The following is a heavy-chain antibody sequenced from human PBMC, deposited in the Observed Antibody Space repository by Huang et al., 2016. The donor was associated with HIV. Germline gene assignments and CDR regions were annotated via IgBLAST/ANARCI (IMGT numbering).Heavy chain of an antibody. CDR2: SNGDGSSP. Sequence: EVQLVESGGGLVQPGGSLRLSCAASGFTFSSYWMHWVRQAPGKGVGWVSRSNGDGSSPNSAESVKGRFTISRDNAKNTLYVQVNSLRAEDTAVYYCARGTRLTGLWYFDLWGRGTLVIVSS. J-gene: IGHJ2*01. D-gene: IGHD7-27*01. V-gene: IGHV3-74*01. CDR3: ARGTRLTGLWYFDL. CDR1: GFTFSSYW.